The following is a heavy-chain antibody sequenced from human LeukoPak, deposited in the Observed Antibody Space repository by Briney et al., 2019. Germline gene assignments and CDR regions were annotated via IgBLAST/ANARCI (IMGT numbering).Heavy chain of an antibody. CDR2: INPNSGGT. D-gene: IGHD2-21*02. V-gene: IGHV1-2*06. CDR3: ARSREIVVVTAIFDY. CDR1: GYTFTGHY. J-gene: IGHJ4*02. Sequence: GASVKVSCKASGYTFTGHYMHWVRQAPGQGLEWMGRINPNSGGTNYAQKFQGRVTMTRDTSISTAYMELSRLRSDDTAVYYCARSREIVVVTAIFDYWGQGTLVTVSS.